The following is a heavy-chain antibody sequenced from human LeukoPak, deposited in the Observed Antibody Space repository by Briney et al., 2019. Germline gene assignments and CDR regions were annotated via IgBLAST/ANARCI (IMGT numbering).Heavy chain of an antibody. V-gene: IGHV4-4*07. Sequence: PSETLSLTCTVSGGSINDYYWSWIRQPAGKGLEWIGRTYTSGSINYNPSLKSRVTMSVDTSKNQFSLKLSSVTAADTAVYYCVRGGYYYGPSDWGQGTLVTVSS. CDR3: VRGGYYYGPSD. CDR1: GGSINDYY. J-gene: IGHJ4*02. CDR2: TYTSGSI. D-gene: IGHD3-10*01.